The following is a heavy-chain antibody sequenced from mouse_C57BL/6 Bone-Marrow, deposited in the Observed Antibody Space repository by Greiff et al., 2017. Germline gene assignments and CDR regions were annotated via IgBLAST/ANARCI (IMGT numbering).Heavy chain of an antibody. CDR2: INLYNGDT. J-gene: IGHJ4*01. Sequence: EVKLVESGPELVKPGDSVKISCKASGYSFTGYFMNWVMQSHGKSLEWIGCINLYNGDTFYNEKFKGQATLTAYKSASTAYRGLRSLTSEDSAVYYCARRTAGYAMDYWGQGTTLTVSS. V-gene: IGHV1-20*01. CDR1: GYSFTGYF. CDR3: ARRTAGYAMDY.